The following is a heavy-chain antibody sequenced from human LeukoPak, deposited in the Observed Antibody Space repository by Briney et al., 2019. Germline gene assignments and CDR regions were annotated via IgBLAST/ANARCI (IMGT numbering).Heavy chain of an antibody. D-gene: IGHD1-14*01. CDR1: GYSFTSYW. J-gene: IGHJ4*02. CDR2: IYPGDSDT. V-gene: IGHV5-51*01. Sequence: GESLQISCQGSGYSFTSYWIGWVRQMPGKGLEWMGIIYPGDSDTRYSPSFQGQVTISADKSISTAYLQWSGLKASDTAMYYCARLPLRGNLYYFDYWGQGTLVTVSS. CDR3: ARLPLRGNLYYFDY.